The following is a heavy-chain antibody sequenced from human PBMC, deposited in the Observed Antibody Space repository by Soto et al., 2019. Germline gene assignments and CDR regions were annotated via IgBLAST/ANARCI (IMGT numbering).Heavy chain of an antibody. V-gene: IGHV3-48*01. J-gene: IGHJ4*02. D-gene: IGHD1-26*01. CDR3: AKERQGATTDFYFDY. CDR1: GFTFRNYG. Sequence: GGSMRLSCAASGFTFRNYGITWVRQAPGKGLEWVSYNGIGSSNKYYADSVKSRFTISRDNAKNSLYLQMNSLRAEDTAVYYYAKERQGATTDFYFDYWGQVSLVTVSS. CDR2: NGIGSSNK.